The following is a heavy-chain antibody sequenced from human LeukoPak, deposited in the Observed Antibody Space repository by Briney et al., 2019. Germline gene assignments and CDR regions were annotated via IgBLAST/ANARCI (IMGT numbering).Heavy chain of an antibody. Sequence: ASVKVSCKASGYTFTGYYMHWVRQAPRQGLEWMGWINPNSGGTNYAQKFQGRVTMTRDTSISTAYMELSRLRSDDTAVYYCARVVSLIVVVPAAFALDPWGQGTLVTVSS. CDR1: GYTFTGYY. CDR2: INPNSGGT. V-gene: IGHV1-2*02. D-gene: IGHD2-2*01. J-gene: IGHJ5*02. CDR3: ARVVSLIVVVPAAFALDP.